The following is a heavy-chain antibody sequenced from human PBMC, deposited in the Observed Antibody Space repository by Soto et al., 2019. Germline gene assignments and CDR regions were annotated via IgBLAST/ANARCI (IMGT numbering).Heavy chain of an antibody. V-gene: IGHV3-23*01. Sequence: GGSLRLSCAASGFTFSRYGMHWVRQAPGKGLEWVSVIGGRGNSAYYADSVQGRFTISRDNSKNTLSLQMSSLTADDTAIYYCVREGRGSFDFWGRGTMVTVSS. D-gene: IGHD5-12*01. CDR2: IGGRGNSA. J-gene: IGHJ3*01. CDR1: GFTFSRYG. CDR3: VREGRGSFDF.